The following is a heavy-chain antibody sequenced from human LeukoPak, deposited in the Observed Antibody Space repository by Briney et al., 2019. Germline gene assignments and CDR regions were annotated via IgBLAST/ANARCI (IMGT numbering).Heavy chain of an antibody. CDR1: GYIFTSYW. D-gene: IGHD2/OR15-2a*01. CDR2: IYPGDSDT. Sequence: GESLKISCKTSGYIFTSYWIGWVRQMPGKGLEWMGIIYPGDSDTRYSPSFQGQVTISADKSINSAYLQWSSLKASDTAMYYCARRGYCATTTCYPGPLWYWGQGTMVTVSS. J-gene: IGHJ4*02. V-gene: IGHV5-51*01. CDR3: ARRGYCATTTCYPGPLWY.